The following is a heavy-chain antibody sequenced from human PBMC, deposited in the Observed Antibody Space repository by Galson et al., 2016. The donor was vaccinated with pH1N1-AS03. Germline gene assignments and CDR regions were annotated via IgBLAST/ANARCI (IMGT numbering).Heavy chain of an antibody. D-gene: IGHD6-25*01. V-gene: IGHV3-11*06. CDR2: ISSSSSYT. Sequence: SLRLSCAASGFTFSGYYMSWIRQAPGKGLEWISYISSSSSYTNYADSVKGRFTISRDNAKNSLYLQMNSLRAEDTAVYYCARTLAASGYYFDSWGQGTLVTVSS. J-gene: IGHJ4*02. CDR3: ARTLAASGYYFDS. CDR1: GFTFSGYY.